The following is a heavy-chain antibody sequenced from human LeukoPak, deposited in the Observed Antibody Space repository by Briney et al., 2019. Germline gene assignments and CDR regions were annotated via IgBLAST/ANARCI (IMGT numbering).Heavy chain of an antibody. CDR1: GYTSTVYS. Sequence: ASVKVSCKASGYTSTVYSINWLRQAPGQGLEWMGWITTSTGKPTYAQGFTGRFVFSLDTSVSTTYLHINSLKAEDTAVYYCARDASMINFDYWGQGSLVTVSS. D-gene: IGHD3-16*01. CDR3: ARDASMINFDY. J-gene: IGHJ4*02. V-gene: IGHV7-4-1*02. CDR2: ITTSTGKP.